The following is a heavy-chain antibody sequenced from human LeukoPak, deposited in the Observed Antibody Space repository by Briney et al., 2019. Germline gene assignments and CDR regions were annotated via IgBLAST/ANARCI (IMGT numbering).Heavy chain of an antibody. Sequence: SETLSLTCAVYGGSFSGYYWSWIRQPPGKGLEWIGEINHSGSTNYNPSLKSRVTISVDTSKNQFSLELSSVTAADTAVYYCARHSSLGSGYYYWGQGTLVTVSS. D-gene: IGHD3-22*01. CDR2: INHSGST. V-gene: IGHV4-34*01. CDR1: GGSFSGYY. J-gene: IGHJ4*02. CDR3: ARHSSLGSGYYY.